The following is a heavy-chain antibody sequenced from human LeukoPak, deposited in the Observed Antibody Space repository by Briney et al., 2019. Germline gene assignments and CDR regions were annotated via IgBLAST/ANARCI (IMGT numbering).Heavy chain of an antibody. Sequence: GGSLRLSSAACGFTFSDNYMSWIRQAPGKGLEWVSYISSSGSTIYYADSVEGRFTISRDNAKNSLYLQMNSLRAEDTAVYYCARVLYSNYLEYWGQGTLVTVSS. CDR1: GFTFSDNY. V-gene: IGHV3-11*04. D-gene: IGHD4-11*01. CDR2: ISSSGSTI. CDR3: ARVLYSNYLEY. J-gene: IGHJ4*02.